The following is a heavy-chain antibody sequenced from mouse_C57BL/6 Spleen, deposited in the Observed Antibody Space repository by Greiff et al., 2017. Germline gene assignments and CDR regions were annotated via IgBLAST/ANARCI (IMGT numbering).Heavy chain of an antibody. V-gene: IGHV3-6*01. CDR1: GYSITSGYY. D-gene: IGHD2-12*01. CDR3: ARDYSGAY. J-gene: IGHJ3*01. CDR2: ISYDGSN. Sequence: EVQLQESGPGLVKPSQSLSLTCSVTGYSITSGYYWHWIRQFPGNQLEWMGYISYDGSNNYNPSLKNRISITNDTSKNQFFLKLNSVTTEDTATYDCARDYSGAYWGQGTLVTVSA.